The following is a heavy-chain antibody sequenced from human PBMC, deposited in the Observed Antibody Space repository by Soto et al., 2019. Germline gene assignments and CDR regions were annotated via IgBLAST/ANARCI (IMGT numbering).Heavy chain of an antibody. CDR3: ARDREWLGVHNWDAFDI. D-gene: IGHD3-10*01. V-gene: IGHV1-18*01. CDR1: GYTFTSYG. CDR2: ISAYNGNT. J-gene: IGHJ3*02. Sequence: ASVKVSCTASGYTFTSYGISWVRQAPGQGLEWMGWISAYNGNTNYAQKLQGRVTMTTDTSTSAAYMELRSLRCDDTDVYYCARDREWLGVHNWDAFDIWGRGTMVT.